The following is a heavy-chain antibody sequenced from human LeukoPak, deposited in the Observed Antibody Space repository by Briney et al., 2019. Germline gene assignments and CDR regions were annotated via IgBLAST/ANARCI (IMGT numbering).Heavy chain of an antibody. Sequence: GGSLRLSCAASGFTFSSYGMHWVRQAPGKGLEWVAVIWYDGSNKYYADSVKGRLTISRDNSKNTLYLQMNSLRAEDTAVYYCAKEGDYDYVWGSFLDYWGQGTLVTVSS. CDR3: AKEGDYDYVWGSFLDY. J-gene: IGHJ4*02. V-gene: IGHV3-33*06. CDR2: IWYDGSNK. D-gene: IGHD3-16*01. CDR1: GFTFSSYG.